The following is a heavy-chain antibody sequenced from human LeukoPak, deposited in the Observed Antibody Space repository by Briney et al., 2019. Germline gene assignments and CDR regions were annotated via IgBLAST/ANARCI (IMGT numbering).Heavy chain of an antibody. Sequence: SETLPLTCAVYGGSFSGYYWSWIRQPPGKGLEWIGEINHSGSTNYNPSLKSRVTISVDTSKNQFSLKLSSVTAADTAVYYCAKVRLYDFWSGYPAFDYWGQGTLVTVSS. V-gene: IGHV4-34*01. CDR2: INHSGST. D-gene: IGHD3-3*01. J-gene: IGHJ4*02. CDR3: AKVRLYDFWSGYPAFDY. CDR1: GGSFSGYY.